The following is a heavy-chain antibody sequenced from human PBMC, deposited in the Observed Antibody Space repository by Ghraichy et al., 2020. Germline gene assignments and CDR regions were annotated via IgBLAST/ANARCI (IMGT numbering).Heavy chain of an antibody. J-gene: IGHJ3*02. Sequence: GESMNISCKGSGYSFTSYWIGWVRQMPGKGLEWMGIIYPGDSDTRYSPSFQGQVTISADKSISTAYLQWSSLKASDTAMYYCARDIVGGAMGADAFDIWGQGTMVTVSS. V-gene: IGHV5-51*01. D-gene: IGHD2-15*01. CDR2: IYPGDSDT. CDR1: GYSFTSYW. CDR3: ARDIVGGAMGADAFDI.